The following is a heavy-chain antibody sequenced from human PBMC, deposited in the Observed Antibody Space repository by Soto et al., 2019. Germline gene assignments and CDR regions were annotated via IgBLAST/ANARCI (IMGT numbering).Heavy chain of an antibody. J-gene: IGHJ3*01. Sequence: GGSLRLSCAASGLTFSTYYMAWVRQAPGKGLEWVSAISGNAIGLYDADSVKGRFTISRENSENTLYLQMNNVRAEDTALYYCAKDTGYSYGSLVSFDFGGEWTMVTVS. CDR3: AKDTGYSYGSLVSFDF. CDR2: ISGNAIGL. V-gene: IGHV3-23*01. CDR1: GLTFSTYY. D-gene: IGHD5-18*01.